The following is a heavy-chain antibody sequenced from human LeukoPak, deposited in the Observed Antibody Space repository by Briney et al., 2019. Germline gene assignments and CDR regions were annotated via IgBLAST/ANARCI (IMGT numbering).Heavy chain of an antibody. J-gene: IGHJ4*02. CDR3: AREGYDFWSGRQYYFDY. D-gene: IGHD3-3*01. Sequence: SQTLSLTCTVSGGSISSGGYYWSWIRQPPGKGLEWIGYIYHSGSTYYNPSLKSRVTISVDRSKNQFSLKLSSVTAADTAVYYCAREGYDFWSGRQYYFDYWGQGTLVTVSS. V-gene: IGHV4-30-2*01. CDR2: IYHSGST. CDR1: GGSISSGGYY.